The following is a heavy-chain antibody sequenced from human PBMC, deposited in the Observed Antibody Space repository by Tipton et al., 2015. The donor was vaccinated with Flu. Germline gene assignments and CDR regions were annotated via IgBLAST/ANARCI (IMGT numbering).Heavy chain of an antibody. Sequence: QLVQSGAEVKKPGASVKVSCKASGYTFTSYYMHWVRQAPGQGLEWMGIINPSGGSTSYAQKLQGRVTMTRDTSTSTVYMELSSLRSEDTAVYYCAREGTTVTTDDAFDIWGQGTMVTVSS. V-gene: IGHV1-46*04. CDR3: AREGTTVTTDDAFDI. CDR1: GYTFTSYY. D-gene: IGHD4-17*01. J-gene: IGHJ3*02. CDR2: INPSGGST.